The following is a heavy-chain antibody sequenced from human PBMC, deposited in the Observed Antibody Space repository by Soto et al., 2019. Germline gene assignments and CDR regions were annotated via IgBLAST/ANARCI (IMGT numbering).Heavy chain of an antibody. CDR1: RSTFTVYT. D-gene: IGHD5-18*01. V-gene: IGHV1-2*02. J-gene: IGHJ4*02. Sequence: VSSDVSCSASRSTFTVYTIHFMRQAPRQGLEWMGWIHPNSGGTNYAQKFQGRVTMTRDTSISTAYMELRRLRSDDTAVYYCASVDTAMVSGWYFDYWGQGTLVTVSS. CDR2: IHPNSGGT. CDR3: ASVDTAMVSGWYFDY.